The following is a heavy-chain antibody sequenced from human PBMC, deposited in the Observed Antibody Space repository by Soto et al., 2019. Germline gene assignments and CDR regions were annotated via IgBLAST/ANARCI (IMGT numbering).Heavy chain of an antibody. CDR3: AKDLSPYCSGGSCYGPDAFDI. V-gene: IGHV3-23*01. Sequence: GSLRLSCAASGFTFSSYAMSWVRQAPGKGLEWVSAISGSGGSTYYADSVKGRFTISRDNSKNTLYLQMNSLRAEDTAVYYCAKDLSPYCSGGSCYGPDAFDIWGQGTMVTVSS. CDR1: GFTFSSYA. J-gene: IGHJ3*02. D-gene: IGHD2-15*01. CDR2: ISGSGGST.